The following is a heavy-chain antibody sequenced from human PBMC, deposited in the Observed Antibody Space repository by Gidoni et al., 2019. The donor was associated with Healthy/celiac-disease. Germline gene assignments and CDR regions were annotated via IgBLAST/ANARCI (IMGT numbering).Heavy chain of an antibody. CDR3: ARDRGDILTGYYLDY. D-gene: IGHD3-9*01. CDR1: GFTFSSYG. V-gene: IGHV3-33*01. J-gene: IGHJ4*02. Sequence: QVQLVESGGGVVQPGRSLRLSCAASGFTFSSYGMQWVRQAPGKGLEWVAVIWYDGSNKYYADSVKGRFTISRDNSKNTRYLQMNSLRAEDTAVYYCARDRGDILTGYYLDYWGQGTLVTVSS. CDR2: IWYDGSNK.